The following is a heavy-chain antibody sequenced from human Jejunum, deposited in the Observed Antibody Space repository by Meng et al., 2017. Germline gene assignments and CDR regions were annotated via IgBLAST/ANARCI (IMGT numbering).Heavy chain of an antibody. CDR1: GAPISSGYV. CDR2: IHHGGDT. CDR3: ARNGAYSADH. J-gene: IGHJ4*02. Sequence: VHLEESGPGVVEPSGTCSAACAGSGAPISSGYVWGWVRQPPGKGVEWIGEIHHGGDTNYNPSLKSRVTISVDKSNNQYSLRLTSVTAADTAMYYCARNGAYSADHWGQGTLVTVSS. D-gene: IGHD2-15*01. V-gene: IGHV4-4*02.